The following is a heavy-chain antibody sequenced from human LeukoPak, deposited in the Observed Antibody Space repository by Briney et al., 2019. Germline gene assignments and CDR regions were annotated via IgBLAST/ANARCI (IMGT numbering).Heavy chain of an antibody. Sequence: SQTLSLTCTVSGGSISSANHFWSWVRQSPGEGLEWIGYIHYDGRAHYNPSLKSRVSMSLDMSKNQFSLSLSSVTAADTAIYYCAREVITPGDSDGFDLWGQGTMVSVSS. V-gene: IGHV4-30-4*08. CDR2: IHYDGRA. D-gene: IGHD2-2*01. CDR1: GGSISSANHF. J-gene: IGHJ3*01. CDR3: AREVITPGDSDGFDL.